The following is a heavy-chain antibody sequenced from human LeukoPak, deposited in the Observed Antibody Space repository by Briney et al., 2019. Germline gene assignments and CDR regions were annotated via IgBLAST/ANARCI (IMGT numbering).Heavy chain of an antibody. Sequence: PSETLSLTCAVYGGSFSGYYWSWIRQPPGKGLEWIGYIYYSGSTYYNPSLKSRVTISVDTSKNQFSLKLSSVTAADTAVYYCARVVGATTAVWFDPWGQGTLVTVSS. CDR2: IYYSGST. J-gene: IGHJ5*02. CDR3: ARVVGATTAVWFDP. D-gene: IGHD1-26*01. CDR1: GGSFSGYY. V-gene: IGHV4-34*09.